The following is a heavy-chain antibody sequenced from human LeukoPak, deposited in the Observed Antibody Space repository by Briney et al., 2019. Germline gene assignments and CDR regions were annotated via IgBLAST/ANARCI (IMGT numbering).Heavy chain of an antibody. V-gene: IGHV4-59*01. CDR2: IDYRGST. CDR1: GDSISNYY. J-gene: IGHJ3*02. CDR3: ARSRSGYSYEHGAFEI. D-gene: IGHD5-18*01. Sequence: SETLPLTCTVSGDSISNYYWSWIRQPPGKGLEWIAYIDYRGSTTYNPSLRSRITISVDTSRNQFSLKLTSVPAADTAVYYCARSRSGYSYEHGAFEIWGQGTMVTVSS.